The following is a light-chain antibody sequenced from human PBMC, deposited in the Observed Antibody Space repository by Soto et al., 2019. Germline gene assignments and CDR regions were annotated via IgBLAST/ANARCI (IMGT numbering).Light chain of an antibody. Sequence: DIQMTQSPSFLSASVGDRVTITCRASQSISSYLNWYQQKPGKAPNLPIQAASSLESGVPSRFTGSGSVTDFTLTISNLQPEDFGTYYCQQSYSTPYTFGQGTKLEIK. CDR1: QSISSY. V-gene: IGKV1-39*01. CDR2: AAS. CDR3: QQSYSTPYT. J-gene: IGKJ2*01.